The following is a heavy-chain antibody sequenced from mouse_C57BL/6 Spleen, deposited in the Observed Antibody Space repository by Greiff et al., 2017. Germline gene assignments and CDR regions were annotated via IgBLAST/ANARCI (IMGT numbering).Heavy chain of an antibody. CDR2: ISSGSSTI. V-gene: IGHV5-17*01. D-gene: IGHD1-1*01. Sequence: EVQLQESGGGLVKPGGSLKLSCAASGFTFSDYGMHWVRQAPEKGLEWVAYISSGSSTIYYADTVKGRFTISRDNATNTLFLQMTSLRSEDTAMYYCARQGYYGSSQSEYYFDYWGQGTTLTVSS. CDR3: ARQGYYGSSQSEYYFDY. J-gene: IGHJ2*01. CDR1: GFTFSDYG.